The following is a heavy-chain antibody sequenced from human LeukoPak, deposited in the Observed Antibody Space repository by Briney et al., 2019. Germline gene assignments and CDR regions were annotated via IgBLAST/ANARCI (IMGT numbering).Heavy chain of an antibody. D-gene: IGHD2-2*01. Sequence: GGSLRLSCAASGFTFSSYAMHWVRQAPGKGLEYVSAISSNGGSTYYANSVKGRFTISRDNSKNTLYLQMGSLRAEDMAVYYCARDSGPYCSSTSCYRYYYYYMDVWGKGTTVTVSS. J-gene: IGHJ6*03. CDR3: ARDSGPYCSSTSCYRYYYYYMDV. CDR2: ISSNGGST. V-gene: IGHV3-64*01. CDR1: GFTFSSYA.